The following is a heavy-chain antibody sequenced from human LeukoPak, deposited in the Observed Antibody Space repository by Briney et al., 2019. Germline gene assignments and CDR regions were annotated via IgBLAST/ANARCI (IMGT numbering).Heavy chain of an antibody. CDR1: GFTFSSYS. J-gene: IGHJ5*02. CDR3: ASRGGPRKNWFDP. V-gene: IGHV3-48*01. CDR2: ISSSSSTI. D-gene: IGHD3-16*01. Sequence: GGSLRLSCAASGFTFSSYSMNWVRQAPGKGLEWVSYISSSSSTIYYADSVKGRFTISRDNAKNSLYLQMNSLRAEDTAVYYCASRGGPRKNWFDPWGQGTLVTVSS.